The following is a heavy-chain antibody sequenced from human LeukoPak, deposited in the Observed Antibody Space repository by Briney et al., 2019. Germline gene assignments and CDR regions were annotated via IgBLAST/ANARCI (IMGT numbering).Heavy chain of an antibody. CDR3: ARERTTIVSGTTIGAY. CDR1: GFTFSSYG. CDR2: IRYDGSNK. D-gene: IGHD2/OR15-2a*01. V-gene: IGHV3-30*02. Sequence: GGSLRLSCAASGFTFSSYGMHWVRQAPGKGLEWVAFIRYDGSNKYYADSVKGRFTISRDNAKNSLFLQMNILTADDTAVYYCARERTTIVSGTTIGAYWGQGTLVTVSS. J-gene: IGHJ4*02.